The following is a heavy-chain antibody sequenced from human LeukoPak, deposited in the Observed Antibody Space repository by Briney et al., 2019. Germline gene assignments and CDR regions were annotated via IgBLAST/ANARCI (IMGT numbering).Heavy chain of an antibody. Sequence: GGSLRLSCAASGFTVSSNYINWVRQVPGKGLEWVSVIFSDGSTYYADSVKGRFTISRDNSKNTLYLQMNSLRAEDTAVYYCAKDTGYSYGYDWFDPWGQGTLVTVSS. V-gene: IGHV3-53*01. CDR2: IFSDGST. D-gene: IGHD5-18*01. CDR1: GFTVSSNY. J-gene: IGHJ5*02. CDR3: AKDTGYSYGYDWFDP.